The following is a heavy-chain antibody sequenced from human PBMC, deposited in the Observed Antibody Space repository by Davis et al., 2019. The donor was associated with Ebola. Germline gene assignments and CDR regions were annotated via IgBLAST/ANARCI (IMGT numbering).Heavy chain of an antibody. D-gene: IGHD6-19*01. CDR1: GYTFTSYA. V-gene: IGHV1-3*01. Sequence: ASVKVSCKASGYTFTSYAMHWVRQAPGQRLEWMGWINAGNGNTKYSQKFQGRVTITRDTSASTAYMELSSLRSEDTAVYYCARFSLYSSDWDYWGQGTLVTGSS. J-gene: IGHJ4*02. CDR2: INAGNGNT. CDR3: ARFSLYSSDWDY.